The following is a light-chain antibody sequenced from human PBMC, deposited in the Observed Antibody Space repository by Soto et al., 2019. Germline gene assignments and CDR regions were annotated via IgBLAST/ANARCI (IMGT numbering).Light chain of an antibody. CDR3: QQYESSLT. CDR2: GAS. J-gene: IGKJ4*01. CDR1: SAVSSIY. V-gene: IGKV3-20*01. Sequence: ETVLTQSPGTLSLSPGERATLSCRASSAVSSIYLAWYQQKPGQAPRLLIYGASSRATGIPDRFSGSGSGTDFTLTISRLEPEDFGVYYCQQYESSLTFGGETRVEIK.